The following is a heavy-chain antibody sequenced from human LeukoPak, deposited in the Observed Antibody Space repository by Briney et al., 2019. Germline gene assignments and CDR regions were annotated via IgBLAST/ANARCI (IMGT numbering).Heavy chain of an antibody. CDR1: GFTFSSYD. CDR2: IGTAGDT. D-gene: IGHD6-13*01. Sequence: GGSLRLSCAASGFTFSSYDMHWVRQATGKGLEWVSAIGTAGDTYYPGSVKGRFTISRENAKNSLYLQMNSLRAGDTAVYYCARGGQQLAFIDYWGQGTLVTVSS. CDR3: ARGGQQLAFIDY. J-gene: IGHJ4*02. V-gene: IGHV3-13*01.